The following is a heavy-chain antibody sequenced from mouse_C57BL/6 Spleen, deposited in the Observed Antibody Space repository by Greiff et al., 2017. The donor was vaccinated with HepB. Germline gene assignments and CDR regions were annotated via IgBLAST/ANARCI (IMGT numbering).Heavy chain of an antibody. CDR1: GYTFTDYY. J-gene: IGHJ3*01. CDR3: ARMKAYYDYEFAY. CDR2: IYPGSGNT. D-gene: IGHD2-4*01. V-gene: IGHV1-76*01. Sequence: QVHVKQSGAELVRPGASVKLSCKASGYTFTDYYINWVQQRPGQGLEWIARIYPGSGNTYYNEKFKGKATLTAEKSSSTAYMQLSSLTSEDSAVYFCARMKAYYDYEFAYWGQGTLVTVSA.